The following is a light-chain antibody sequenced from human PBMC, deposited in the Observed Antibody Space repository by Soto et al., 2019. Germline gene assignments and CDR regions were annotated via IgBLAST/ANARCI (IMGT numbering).Light chain of an antibody. V-gene: IGKV1-5*01. J-gene: IGKJ1*01. CDR3: QQYNTFWT. CDR2: DVS. Sequence: DLQMTQSPSSLASSVGDRVTITFRASQSISSWLAWYQQKPGKAPKLLIYDVSNLESGVPSRFSGSGSGTEFTLTISSLQPDDVATYYCQQYNTFWTFGQGTKVDIK. CDR1: QSISSW.